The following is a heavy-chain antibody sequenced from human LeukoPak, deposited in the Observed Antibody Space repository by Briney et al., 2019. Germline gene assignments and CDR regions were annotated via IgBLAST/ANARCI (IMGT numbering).Heavy chain of an antibody. D-gene: IGHD5-12*01. Sequence: SETLSLTCAVYGGSFSGYYWSWIRQPPGKGLEWIGEISHSGSTNYNPSLKGRVTISVDTSKNQFSLKLSSVTAADTAVYYCAAQYSGYVRLDYWGQGTLVTVSS. J-gene: IGHJ4*02. CDR1: GGSFSGYY. V-gene: IGHV4-34*01. CDR2: ISHSGST. CDR3: AAQYSGYVRLDY.